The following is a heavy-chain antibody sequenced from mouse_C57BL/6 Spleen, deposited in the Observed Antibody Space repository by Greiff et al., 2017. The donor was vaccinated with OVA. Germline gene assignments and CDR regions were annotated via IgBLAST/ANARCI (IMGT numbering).Heavy chain of an antibody. J-gene: IGHJ4*01. CDR3: ARHYYYPDYYAMDY. Sequence: EVKLVESGGGLVQPGGSLKLSCAASGFTFSDYYMYWVRQTPEKRLEWVAYISNGGGSTYYPDTVKGRFTISRDNAKNTLYLQMSRLKSEDTAMYYCARHYYYPDYYAMDYWGQGTSVTVSS. CDR1: GFTFSDYY. CDR2: ISNGGGST. V-gene: IGHV5-12*01. D-gene: IGHD1-1*01.